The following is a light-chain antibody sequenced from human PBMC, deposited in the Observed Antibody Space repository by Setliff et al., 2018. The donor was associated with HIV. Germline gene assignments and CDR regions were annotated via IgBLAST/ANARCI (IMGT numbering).Light chain of an antibody. CDR3: DSYTSTGIYV. CDR1: RSDVGAYNS. Sequence: QFALTQPASVSGSPGQVITVSCTGTRSDVGAYNSVSWFQQHPGRAPKLIIFDVSSRPSGVSNRFSGSKFGNTASLTISGLQTEDEADYYCDSYTSTGIYVFGTGTKVTVL. J-gene: IGLJ1*01. CDR2: DVS. V-gene: IGLV2-14*03.